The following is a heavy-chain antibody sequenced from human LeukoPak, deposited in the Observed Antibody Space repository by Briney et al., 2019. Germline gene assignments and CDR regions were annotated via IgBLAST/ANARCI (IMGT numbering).Heavy chain of an antibody. CDR1: GGSISSGGYY. Sequence: SETLSLTCTVSGGSISSGGYYWSWIRQHPGKGLEWIGYIYYSGSTYYNPSLKSRVTISVDTSKNQFSLKLSSVTAADTAVYYCARGRDDYYGSGRGFDYWGQGTLVTVSS. V-gene: IGHV4-31*03. J-gene: IGHJ4*02. CDR3: ARGRDDYYGSGRGFDY. D-gene: IGHD3-10*01. CDR2: IYYSGST.